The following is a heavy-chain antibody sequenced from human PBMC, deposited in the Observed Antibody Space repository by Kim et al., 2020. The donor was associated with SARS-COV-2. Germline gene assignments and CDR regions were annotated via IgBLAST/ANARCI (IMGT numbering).Heavy chain of an antibody. Sequence: SETLSLICAVSSEPFIGYFWTWIRQPPGKGLEWIGEVTNTGITYYNASLNSRVSISIDTSKKQLSLKLTSVTAADTAVYYCARGFSDAWEVGYAWGQGTLVTVSS. D-gene: IGHD1-1*01. CDR3: ARGFSDAWEVGYA. V-gene: IGHV4-34*01. J-gene: IGHJ5*02. CDR2: VTNTGIT. CDR1: SEPFIGYF.